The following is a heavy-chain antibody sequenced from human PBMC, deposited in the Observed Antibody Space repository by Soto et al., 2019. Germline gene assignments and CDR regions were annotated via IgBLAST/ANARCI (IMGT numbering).Heavy chain of an antibody. Sequence: SETLSLTCAVSGGSISSGGYSWSWIRQPPGKGLEWIGYIYHSGSTYYNPSLKSRVTISVDRSKNQFSLKLSSVTAADTAVYYCARGIQAYYFDYWGQGTLVTVSS. D-gene: IGHD3-10*01. J-gene: IGHJ4*02. CDR1: GGSISSGGYS. CDR2: IYHSGST. V-gene: IGHV4-30-2*01. CDR3: ARGIQAYYFDY.